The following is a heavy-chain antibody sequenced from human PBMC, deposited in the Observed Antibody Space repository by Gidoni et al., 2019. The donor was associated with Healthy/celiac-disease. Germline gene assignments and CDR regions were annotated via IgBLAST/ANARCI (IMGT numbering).Heavy chain of an antibody. D-gene: IGHD5-18*01. Sequence: QVQLQESGPGLVKPSQTLSLTCTVSGDSISSGSYYWSWIRQPAGEGLEWIGRIYTSGSTNYNPSLKSRVTISVDTSKNQCSLKLSSVTAADTAVYYCARLGSVDTAMVKSWYFDLWGRGTLVTVSS. V-gene: IGHV4-61*02. CDR3: ARLGSVDTAMVKSWYFDL. CDR1: GDSISSGSYY. J-gene: IGHJ2*01. CDR2: IYTSGST.